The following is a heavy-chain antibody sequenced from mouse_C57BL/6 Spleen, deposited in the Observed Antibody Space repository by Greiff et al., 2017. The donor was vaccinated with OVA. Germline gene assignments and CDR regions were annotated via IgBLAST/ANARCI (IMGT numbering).Heavy chain of an antibody. CDR1: GFSLTSYG. CDR3: AKKDGSSQSYYAMDY. J-gene: IGHJ4*01. Sequence: VMLVESGPGLVQPSQSLSITCTVSGFSLTSYGVHWVRQSPGKGLEWLGVIWRGGSTDYNAAFMSRLSITKDNSKSQVFFKMNSLQADDTAIYYCAKKDGSSQSYYAMDYGGQGTSVTVSS. D-gene: IGHD1-1*01. CDR2: IWRGGST. V-gene: IGHV2-5*01.